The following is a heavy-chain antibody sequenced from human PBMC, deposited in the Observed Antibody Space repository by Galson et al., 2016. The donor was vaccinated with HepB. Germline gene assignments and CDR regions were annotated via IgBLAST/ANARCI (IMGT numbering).Heavy chain of an antibody. CDR3: AKAPYNSGWQGIRYFDL. Sequence: SLRLSCAASGFTFDDYAVTWFRQAPGKGLEWVAVISFDGSTKSYADSVRGRITISRDNSKNTLYLQMNSLRAEDTAVYYCAKAPYNSGWQGIRYFDLWGRGTLVTVSS. CDR1: GFTFDDYA. V-gene: IGHV3-30-3*02. J-gene: IGHJ2*01. D-gene: IGHD6-19*01. CDR2: ISFDGSTK.